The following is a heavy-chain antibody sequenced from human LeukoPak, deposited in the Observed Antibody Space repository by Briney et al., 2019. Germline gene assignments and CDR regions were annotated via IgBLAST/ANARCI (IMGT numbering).Heavy chain of an antibody. V-gene: IGHV3-64*01. CDR2: ISSNGGST. CDR1: GFTFSSYA. CDR3: ARDKSRGQLVHKGAFDI. D-gene: IGHD6-13*01. Sequence: GGSLRLSCAASGFTFSSYAMHWVRQAPGKGLEYVSAISSNGGSTYYANSVKGRFTISRDNSKNTLYLQMGSLRAEDMAVYYCARDKSRGQLVHKGAFDIWGQGTMVTVSS. J-gene: IGHJ3*02.